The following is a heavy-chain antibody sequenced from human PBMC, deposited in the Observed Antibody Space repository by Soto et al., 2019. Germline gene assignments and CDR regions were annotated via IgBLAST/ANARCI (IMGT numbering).Heavy chain of an antibody. CDR2: IYYIGST. J-gene: IGHJ6*02. V-gene: IGHV4-31*11. D-gene: IGHD3-10*01. CDR3: ARHLRFGDYYGMDV. CDR1: GGSISSGGYY. Sequence: QVQLQESGPGLVKPSQTLSLTCAVSGGSISSGGYYWSWIRQHPGNGLEWIGYIYYIGSTYYNPSLKSRVTISVDTSKNQFSLKLSSVTAADTAVYYCARHLRFGDYYGMDVWGQGTTVTVSS.